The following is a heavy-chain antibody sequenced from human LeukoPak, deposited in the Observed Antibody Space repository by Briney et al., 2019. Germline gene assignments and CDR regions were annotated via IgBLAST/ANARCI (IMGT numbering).Heavy chain of an antibody. CDR1: GGSFSGYY. J-gene: IGHJ4*02. D-gene: IGHD3-22*01. CDR2: INHSGST. Sequence: SETLSLTCAVYGGSFSGYYWSWIRQPPGKGLEWIGEINHSGSTNYNPSLKSRVTISVDTSKNQFSLKLSSVTAADTAVYYCARTAKDYYDSSGHFDYWGQGTLVTVSS. CDR3: ARTAKDYYDSSGHFDY. V-gene: IGHV4-34*01.